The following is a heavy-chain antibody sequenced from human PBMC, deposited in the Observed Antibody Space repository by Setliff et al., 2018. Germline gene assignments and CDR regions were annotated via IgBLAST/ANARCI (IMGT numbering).Heavy chain of an antibody. CDR2: INTNTGNP. D-gene: IGHD3-22*01. CDR3: AKSPPGYYDSSGWHQRNYYMNV. CDR1: GYSFTSYA. V-gene: IGHV7-4-1*02. J-gene: IGHJ6*03. Sequence: ASVKVSCKASGYSFTSYAMNWVRQAPAQGLEWMGWINTNTGNPTYAQGFPGRFVFSMDTSVSTAYLQISSLKAEDTAVYYCAKSPPGYYDSSGWHQRNYYMNVGARGPRSPSP.